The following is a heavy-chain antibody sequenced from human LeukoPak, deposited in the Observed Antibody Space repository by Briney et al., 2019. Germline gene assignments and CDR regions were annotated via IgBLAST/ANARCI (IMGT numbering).Heavy chain of an antibody. CDR2: ISGSGGST. Sequence: GGSLRLSCAASGFTFSSYAMSWVRQAPGKGLEWVSAISGSGGSTYYADSVKGRFTISRDNSKNTLYLQMNSLRAEDTAVYYCARVAYYYDSSGYSSPGFFDYWGQGTLVTVSS. V-gene: IGHV3-23*01. CDR3: ARVAYYYDSSGYSSPGFFDY. J-gene: IGHJ4*02. D-gene: IGHD3-22*01. CDR1: GFTFSSYA.